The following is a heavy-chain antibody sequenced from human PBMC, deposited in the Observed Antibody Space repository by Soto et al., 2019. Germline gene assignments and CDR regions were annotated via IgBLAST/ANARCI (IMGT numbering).Heavy chain of an antibody. J-gene: IGHJ6*02. CDR3: TRVQGDIVVVPAAIRRDYYSGMDV. V-gene: IGHV3-49*03. CDR2: IRRKAYGGTT. Sequence: PGGSLRLSCTASGFTFGDYAMSWFRQAPGKGLKWVGFIRRKAYGGTTEYAASVKGRFTISRDDSKSIAYLQMNSLKTEDTAVYYCTRVQGDIVVVPAAIRRDYYSGMDVWGQGTTVTVSS. CDR1: GFTFGDYA. D-gene: IGHD2-2*01.